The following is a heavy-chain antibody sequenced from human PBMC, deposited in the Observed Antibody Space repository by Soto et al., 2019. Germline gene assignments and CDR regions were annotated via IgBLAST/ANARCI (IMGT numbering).Heavy chain of an antibody. D-gene: IGHD3-10*01. CDR3: AKDPNYYGSGAIDY. J-gene: IGHJ4*02. Sequence: PGGSLRLSCAASGFTFSSYAMSWVRQAPGKGLEWVSAISGSGGSTYYADSVKGRFTISRDNSKNTLYLQMNSLRAEDTAVYYCAKDPNYYGSGAIDYWGQGTLVTVSS. V-gene: IGHV3-23*01. CDR1: GFTFSSYA. CDR2: ISGSGGST.